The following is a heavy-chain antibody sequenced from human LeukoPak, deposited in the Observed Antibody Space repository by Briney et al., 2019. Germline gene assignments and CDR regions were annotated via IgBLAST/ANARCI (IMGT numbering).Heavy chain of an antibody. CDR3: ARLETYYDFWSGHQALWYFDL. V-gene: IGHV4-61*05. J-gene: IGHJ2*01. CDR2: IYYSGST. Sequence: PSETLSLTCTVSGGSISSSSYYWGWIRQPPGKGLEWIGYIYYSGSTNYNPSLKSRVTISVDTSKNQFSLKLSSVTAADTAVYYCARLETYYDFWSGHQALWYFDLWGRGTLVTVSS. CDR1: GGSISSSSYY. D-gene: IGHD3-3*01.